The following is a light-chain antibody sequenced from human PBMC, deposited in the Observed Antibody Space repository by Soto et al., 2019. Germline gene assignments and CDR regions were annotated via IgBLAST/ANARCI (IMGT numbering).Light chain of an antibody. CDR2: YNN. V-gene: IGLV1-47*02. CDR3: AAWDASLSACV. Sequence: QSVLTQPPSASGTAGQVVTISCSGGDSNIGSNSVYWYQHLPRMAPKLLIYYNNQRPSGVPDRFSGSRSGTSASLAIVGLRSEDEAVYYCAAWDASLSACVFGNGTQVTVL. CDR1: DSNIGSNS. J-gene: IGLJ1*01.